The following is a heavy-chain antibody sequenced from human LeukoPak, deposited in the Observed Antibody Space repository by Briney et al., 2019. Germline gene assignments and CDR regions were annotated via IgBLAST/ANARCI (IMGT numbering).Heavy chain of an antibody. D-gene: IGHD3-10*01. Sequence: PSETLSLTCTVSGGSISSGDYYWSWIRQPPEKGLEWIGYIYYSGSTYYNPSLKSRVSISLDTSKNQFSLKLSSVTAADTAVYYCARESPERQFGVLDIWGQGTMVTVSS. CDR2: IYYSGST. V-gene: IGHV4-30-4*01. J-gene: IGHJ3*02. CDR1: GGSISSGDYY. CDR3: ARESPERQFGVLDI.